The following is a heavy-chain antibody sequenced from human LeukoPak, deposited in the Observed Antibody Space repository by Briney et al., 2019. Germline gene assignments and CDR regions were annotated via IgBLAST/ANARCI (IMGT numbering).Heavy chain of an antibody. D-gene: IGHD5-18*01. Sequence: SETLSLTCTVSGGSISSYYWSWIRQPPGKGLEWIGYINYSGSTNYNPSLKSRVTISVDTSKNQFSLKLSSVTAADTAVYYCARQMDTAMVTGHYYYYMDVWGKGTTVTVSS. J-gene: IGHJ6*03. CDR2: INYSGST. V-gene: IGHV4-59*08. CDR1: GGSISSYY. CDR3: ARQMDTAMVTGHYYYYMDV.